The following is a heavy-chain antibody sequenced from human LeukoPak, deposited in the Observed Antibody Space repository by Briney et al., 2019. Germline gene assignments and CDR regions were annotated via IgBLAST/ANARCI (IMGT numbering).Heavy chain of an antibody. CDR1: GYTFTSYA. Sequence: ASVKVSCKASGYTFTSYAMHWVRQAPGQRLEWMGWINAGNGNTKYSQKFQGRVTMTTDTSTSTAYMELRSLRSDDTAVYYCARNGDYDSSGSGFDYWGQEPWSPSPQ. CDR2: INAGNGNT. J-gene: IGHJ4*01. D-gene: IGHD3-22*01. CDR3: ARNGDYDSSGSGFDY. V-gene: IGHV1-3*01.